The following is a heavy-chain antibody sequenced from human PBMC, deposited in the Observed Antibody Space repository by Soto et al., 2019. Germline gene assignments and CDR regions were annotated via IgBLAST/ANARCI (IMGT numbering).Heavy chain of an antibody. CDR1: GFTFSSYA. CDR3: AKGRGQLVPTPQDY. J-gene: IGHJ4*02. Sequence: LRLSCAASGFTFSSYAMSWVRQAPGKGLEWVSAISGSGGSTYYADSVKGRFTISRDNSKNTLYLQMNSLRAEDTAVYYCAKGRGQLVPTPQDYWGQGTLVTVSS. V-gene: IGHV3-23*01. CDR2: ISGSGGST. D-gene: IGHD6-13*01.